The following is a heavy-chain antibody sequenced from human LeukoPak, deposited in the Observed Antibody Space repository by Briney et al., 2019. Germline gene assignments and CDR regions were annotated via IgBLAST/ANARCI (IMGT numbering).Heavy chain of an antibody. CDR2: IIPIFGTT. D-gene: IGHD5-24*01. J-gene: IGHJ6*03. Sequence: SVKVSCKASGGTVSNDGISWVRQAPGQGLEWMGGIIPIFGTTKYAQKFQGRVTITRDDSTSTAYMELSSLRSDDTAVYYCARMPTNMYYYFYMDVWGKGTTVTVSS. CDR1: GGTVSNDG. V-gene: IGHV1-69*05. CDR3: ARMPTNMYYYFYMDV.